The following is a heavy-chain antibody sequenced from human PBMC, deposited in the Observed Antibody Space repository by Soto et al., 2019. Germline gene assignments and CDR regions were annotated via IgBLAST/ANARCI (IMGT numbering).Heavy chain of an antibody. V-gene: IGHV3-30*09. CDR3: ARRAWDSYYAIDV. D-gene: IGHD3-22*01. CDR1: GFTYTDFA. J-gene: IGHJ6*02. CDR2: ISYDGSDK. Sequence: VQLVESGGGEVQPGRSLRLSCAASGFTYTDFALHWVRQAPGKGLEWVAIISYDGSDKYYADSVKGRFANSRDNPENTLYLEMNSLRPEDTAVYFCARRAWDSYYAIDVWGQGTTVTVFS.